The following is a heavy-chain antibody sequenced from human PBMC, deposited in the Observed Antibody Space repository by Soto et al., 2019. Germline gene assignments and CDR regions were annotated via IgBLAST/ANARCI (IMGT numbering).Heavy chain of an antibody. V-gene: IGHV4-4*02. CDR2: IYHSGST. CDR3: ARERRVVAARRYGMDV. D-gene: IGHD6-6*01. CDR1: GGSISSSNW. Sequence: SETLSLTCAVPGGSISSSNWWSWVRQPPGKGLEWIGEIYHSGSTNYNPSLKSRVTISVDKSKNQFSLKLSSVTAADTAVYYCARERRVVAARRYGMDVWGQGTTVTVSS. J-gene: IGHJ6*02.